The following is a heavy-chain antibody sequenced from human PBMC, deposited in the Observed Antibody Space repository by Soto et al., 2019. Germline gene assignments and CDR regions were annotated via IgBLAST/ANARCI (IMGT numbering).Heavy chain of an antibody. J-gene: IGHJ6*03. Sequence: GGSLRLSCAASGFTFSSYSMNWVRQAPGKGLEWVSSISSSSSYIYYADSVKGRFTISRDNAKNSLYLQMNSLRAEDTAVYYCASRGSSSWQSYYYYYYMDVWGKGTTVTVSS. CDR2: ISSSSSYI. CDR1: GFTFSSYS. CDR3: ASRGSSSWQSYYYYYYMDV. V-gene: IGHV3-21*01. D-gene: IGHD6-13*01.